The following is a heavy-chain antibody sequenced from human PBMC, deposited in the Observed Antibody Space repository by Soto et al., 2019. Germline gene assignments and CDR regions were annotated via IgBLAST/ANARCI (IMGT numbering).Heavy chain of an antibody. CDR3: ARHEGNGNVWPLDY. Sequence: QVQLLESGPGLVKPSETLSLTCTVSGDSIGTTHSYWAWIRQSPGKGLEWIGNIHYSGSTYYMPSLRSRVTLSVDTSKNQFSLRLTSVTAEGTAVYYCARHEGNGNVWPLDYWGQGILVTVSS. J-gene: IGHJ4*02. CDR1: GDSIGTTHSY. D-gene: IGHD2-8*01. V-gene: IGHV4-39*01. CDR2: IHYSGST.